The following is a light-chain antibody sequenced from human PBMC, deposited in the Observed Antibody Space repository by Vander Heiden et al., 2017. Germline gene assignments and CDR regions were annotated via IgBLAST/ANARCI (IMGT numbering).Light chain of an antibody. CDR1: RNIYSN. CDR2: GAS. Sequence: EIVMTQSPATLSESPGERATLSCRASRNIYSNLACYQQKPGQAPRLLIQGASTRATKIPARFSASGSGAEFTLTISSLQSEDFAIYCCQQHQDWPLTFGGGTRVEIK. J-gene: IGKJ4*01. CDR3: QQHQDWPLT. V-gene: IGKV3-15*01.